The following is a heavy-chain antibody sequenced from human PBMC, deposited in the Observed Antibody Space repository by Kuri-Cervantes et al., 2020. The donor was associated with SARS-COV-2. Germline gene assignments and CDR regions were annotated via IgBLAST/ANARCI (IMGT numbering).Heavy chain of an antibody. CDR1: GYSISSGYY. CDR3: ASVYSSSSPDFDY. Sequence: ESLKISCAVSGYSISSGYYWGWIRQPPGKGLEWIGSIYHSGSTYYNPSLKGRVTISVDTSKNQFSLKLSSVTAADTAVYYCASVYSSSSPDFDYWGQGTLVTVSS. V-gene: IGHV4-38-2*01. CDR2: IYHSGST. J-gene: IGHJ4*02. D-gene: IGHD6-6*01.